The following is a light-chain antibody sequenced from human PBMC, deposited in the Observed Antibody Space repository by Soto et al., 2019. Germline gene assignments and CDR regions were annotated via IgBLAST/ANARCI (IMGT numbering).Light chain of an antibody. CDR1: SSDVGGYNY. V-gene: IGLV2-8*01. Sequence: QSALTQPPSASGSPGQSVTISCTGTSSDVGGYNYVSWYQQHPGKAPKLMIYEVSNRPSGVPDRFSGSKSGNTASLTVSGLXXXXXXXYYCSSYAGSNNYVVFGGGTK. CDR2: EVS. J-gene: IGLJ2*01. CDR3: SSYAGSNNYVV.